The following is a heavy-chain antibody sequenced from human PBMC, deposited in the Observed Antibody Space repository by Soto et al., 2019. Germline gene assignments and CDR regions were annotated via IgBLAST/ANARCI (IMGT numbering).Heavy chain of an antibody. CDR1: GFTFSNFV. D-gene: IGHD3-22*01. J-gene: IGHJ6*02. CDR2: ISGSGGNT. V-gene: IGHV3-23*01. CDR3: ASPYYYDSSGYGMDV. Sequence: GGSLRLSCAASGFTFSNFVMCWVRQAPGKGLEWVSGISGSGGNTYYADSVKGRFTISRDNAKNSLYLQMNNLRAEDTAVYYCASPYYYDSSGYGMDVWGQGTTVTVSS.